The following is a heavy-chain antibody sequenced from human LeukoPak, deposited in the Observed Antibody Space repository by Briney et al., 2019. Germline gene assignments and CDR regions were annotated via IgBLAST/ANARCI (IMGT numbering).Heavy chain of an antibody. D-gene: IGHD5-24*01. CDR2: ISWNSGSI. J-gene: IGHJ4*02. Sequence: GGSLRLPCAASGFTFDDYAMHWVRQAPGKGLEWVSGISWNSGSIGYADSVKGRFTISRDNAKNSLYLQMNSLRAEDTALYYCAKDIVRRWLQVSFDYWGQGTLVTVSS. CDR3: AKDIVRRWLQVSFDY. CDR1: GFTFDDYA. V-gene: IGHV3-9*01.